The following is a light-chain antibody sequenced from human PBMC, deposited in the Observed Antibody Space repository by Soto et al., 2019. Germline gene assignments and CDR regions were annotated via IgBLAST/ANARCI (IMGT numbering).Light chain of an antibody. CDR3: QRYGSSLWT. Sequence: EIVLTQSPGTLSLSPGERATLSCRASQSVSSSYLAWYQQRPGQAPRLLIYGASSRATGIPDRFSGSGSGTDFTLTINRLVPEDFAVYYCQRYGSSLWTFGQGTKVEIK. CDR2: GAS. CDR1: QSVSSSY. J-gene: IGKJ1*01. V-gene: IGKV3-20*01.